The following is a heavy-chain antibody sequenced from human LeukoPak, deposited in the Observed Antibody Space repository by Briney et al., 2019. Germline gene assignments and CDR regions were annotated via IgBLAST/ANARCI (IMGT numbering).Heavy chain of an antibody. CDR1: GFTFSSYE. D-gene: IGHD1-26*01. CDR3: AREGGSFFFDY. CDR2: ISTSGRTI. V-gene: IGHV3-48*03. Sequence: PGGSLRLSCAASGFTFSSYEMSWVRQAPGKGLDWISYISTSGRTIYYADSVKGRFTISRDTAKNSLFLQMNSLRVEDTAFYYCAREGGSFFFDYWGQGSLVTVSS. J-gene: IGHJ4*02.